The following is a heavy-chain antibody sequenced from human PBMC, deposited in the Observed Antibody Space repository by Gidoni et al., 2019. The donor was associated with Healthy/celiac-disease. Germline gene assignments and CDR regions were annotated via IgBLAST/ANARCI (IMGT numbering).Heavy chain of an antibody. V-gene: IGHV3-9*01. J-gene: IGHJ4*02. CDR3: AKHPSYDFWSGYFDY. CDR1: GFTFDDYA. Sequence: EVQLVESGGGLVQPGRSLRLSCAATGFTFDDYAMHWVRQAPGKGLEWVSGISWNSGSIGYADSVKGRFTISRDNAKNSLYLQMNSLRAEDTALYYCAKHPSYDFWSGYFDYWGQGTLVTVSS. D-gene: IGHD3-3*01. CDR2: ISWNSGSI.